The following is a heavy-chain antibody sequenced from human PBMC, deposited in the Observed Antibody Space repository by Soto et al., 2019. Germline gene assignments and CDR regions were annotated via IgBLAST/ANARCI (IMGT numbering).Heavy chain of an antibody. CDR2: IYHNGNT. D-gene: IGHD3-10*01. CDR1: GGSIVSTNYY. J-gene: IGHJ5*02. V-gene: IGHV4-30-4*01. CDR3: ARCSGSGRNCFGP. Sequence: PSLTLSRPCTVSGGSIVSTNYYWSWPRQPPGRGRERIAYIYHNGNTYYNPSLQSRITLSIDTSKNQFSLTLNSVTSAETPVYYGARCSGSGRNCFGPWGKGTMGT.